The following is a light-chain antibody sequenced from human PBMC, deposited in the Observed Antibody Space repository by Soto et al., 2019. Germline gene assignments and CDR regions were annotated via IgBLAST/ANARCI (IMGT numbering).Light chain of an antibody. V-gene: IGLV1-44*01. CDR2: SNN. CDR3: AAWDGSLNGVV. J-gene: IGLJ2*01. Sequence: QSVLTQPPSASGTPGQRVTISCFGSSSNIGSHTVNWYQQLPGTAPKLLIYSNNQRPSGVPDRFSGSKSGTSASLAISGLQSEDEADYYCAAWDGSLNGVVFGGGTKLTVL. CDR1: SSNIGSHT.